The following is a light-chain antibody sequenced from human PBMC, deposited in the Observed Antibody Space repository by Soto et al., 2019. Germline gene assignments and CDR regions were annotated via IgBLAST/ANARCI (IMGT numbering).Light chain of an antibody. J-gene: IGLJ1*01. V-gene: IGLV2-14*01. CDR3: TSYTSSSTLYV. Sequence: QSVLTQPASVSGSPGQSITISCTGTSSDVGGYNYVSWYQQHPGKAPELIISEVSDRPSGVSNRFSGSKSDNTASLTISGLQAEDEADYYCTSYTSSSTLYVFGTGTKVTVL. CDR1: SSDVGGYNY. CDR2: EVS.